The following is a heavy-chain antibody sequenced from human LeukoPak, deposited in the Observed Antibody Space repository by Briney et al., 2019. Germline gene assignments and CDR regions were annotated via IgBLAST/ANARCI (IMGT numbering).Heavy chain of an antibody. J-gene: IGHJ4*02. CDR3: ARGGQWLVLLPDY. V-gene: IGHV3-7*01. Sequence: GGSLRLSCAASGFTFSSYWMSWVRQAPGKGLEWVANIKQDGSEKYYVDSVKGRFTISRDNAKNSLYLQMNSLRAEDTAMYYCARGGQWLVLLPDYWGQGTLVTVSS. D-gene: IGHD6-19*01. CDR1: GFTFSSYW. CDR2: IKQDGSEK.